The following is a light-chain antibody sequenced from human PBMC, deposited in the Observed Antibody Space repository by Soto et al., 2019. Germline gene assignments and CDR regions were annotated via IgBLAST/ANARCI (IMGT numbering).Light chain of an antibody. V-gene: IGLV2-14*01. Sequence: QSALTQPASVSGSPGQSITISCTATSSDVGGYNYVSWFQQHPDKAPKLMIYEVSNRPSGVSNRFSGSKSGNTASLTISGLQAEDEADYYCTSYTKSSTWLFGGGTKLTVL. CDR1: SSDVGGYNY. CDR3: TSYTKSSTWL. CDR2: EVS. J-gene: IGLJ3*02.